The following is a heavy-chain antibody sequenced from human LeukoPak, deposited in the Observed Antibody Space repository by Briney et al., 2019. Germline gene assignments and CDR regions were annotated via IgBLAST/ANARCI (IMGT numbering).Heavy chain of an antibody. Sequence: GGSLRLSCAAPGFTFSSYGMHWVRQAPGKGLGWVAVISYDGSNKYYADSVKGRFTISRDNSKNTLNLQMNSLRAEDTAVYYCAPEGDGYILFDYWGQGTLVTVSS. CDR1: GFTFSSYG. D-gene: IGHD5-24*01. J-gene: IGHJ4*02. CDR3: APEGDGYILFDY. CDR2: ISYDGSNK. V-gene: IGHV3-30*03.